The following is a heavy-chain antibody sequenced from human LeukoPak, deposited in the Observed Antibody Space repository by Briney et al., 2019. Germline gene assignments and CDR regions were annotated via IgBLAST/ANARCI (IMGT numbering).Heavy chain of an antibody. J-gene: IGHJ4*02. D-gene: IGHD6-6*01. Sequence: ASVKVSCKASGYTFTNYYMHWVRQAPGQGLEWMGIINPSGDNTWYAQKFQGRVTMTRDMPTSTDYMELSSLRSEDTAVYYCARVPSIARVFDYWGQGTLVTVSS. CDR1: GYTFTNYY. CDR3: ARVPSIARVFDY. CDR2: INPSGDNT. V-gene: IGHV1-46*01.